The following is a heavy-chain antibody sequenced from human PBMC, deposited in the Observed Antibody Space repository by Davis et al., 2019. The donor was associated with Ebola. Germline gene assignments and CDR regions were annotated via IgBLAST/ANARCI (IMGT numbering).Heavy chain of an antibody. CDR2: IKQDGSEK. D-gene: IGHD3-10*01. CDR1: GFTFSSYE. J-gene: IGHJ6*02. CDR3: AGGYYYYYGMDV. V-gene: IGHV3-7*01. Sequence: GGSLRLSCAASGFTFSSYEMNWVRQAPGKGLEWVANIKQDGSEKYYVDSVKGRFTISRDNAKNSLYLQMNSLRAEDTAVYYCAGGYYYYYGMDVWGQGTTVTVSS.